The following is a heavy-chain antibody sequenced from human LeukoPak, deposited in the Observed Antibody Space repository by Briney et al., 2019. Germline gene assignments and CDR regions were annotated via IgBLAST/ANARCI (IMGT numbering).Heavy chain of an antibody. V-gene: IGHV3-21*04. D-gene: IGHD3-10*01. J-gene: IGHJ4*02. CDR1: GFTFSSYS. CDR3: ARARGSGSPFDY. Sequence: GGSLRLSCAASGFTFSSYSMNWVRQAPGKGLEWVSSISSSSSYIYYADSVKGRFTISRDNAKNSLYLQMNSLRAEDTAVYYCARARGSGSPFDYWGQGTLVTVSS. CDR2: ISSSSSYI.